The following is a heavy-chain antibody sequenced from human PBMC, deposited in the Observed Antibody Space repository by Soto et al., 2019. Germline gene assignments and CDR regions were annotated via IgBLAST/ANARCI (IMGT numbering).Heavy chain of an antibody. J-gene: IGHJ4*02. Sequence: KTSETLSLTCAVYGGSFSGYYWSWIRQPPGKGLEWIGEINHSGSTNYNPSLKSRVTISVDTSKNQFSLKLSSVTAADTAVYYCVVGATTLYFDYWGQGTLVTVSS. D-gene: IGHD1-26*01. CDR2: INHSGST. CDR1: GGSFSGYY. CDR3: VVGATTLYFDY. V-gene: IGHV4-34*01.